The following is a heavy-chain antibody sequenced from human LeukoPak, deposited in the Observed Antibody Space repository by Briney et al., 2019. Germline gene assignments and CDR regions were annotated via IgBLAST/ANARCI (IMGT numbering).Heavy chain of an antibody. Sequence: GASVKVSCKASGYTFTSYAMNWVRQAPGQGLEWMGWINTNTGNPTYAQGFTGRFVFSLDTSVSTAYLQISSLKAEDTAVYYCARGAVAGPDYYYYYYMDVWGKGTTVTVSS. CDR1: GYTFTSYA. CDR2: INTNTGNP. D-gene: IGHD6-19*01. V-gene: IGHV7-4-1*02. CDR3: ARGAVAGPDYYYYYYMDV. J-gene: IGHJ6*03.